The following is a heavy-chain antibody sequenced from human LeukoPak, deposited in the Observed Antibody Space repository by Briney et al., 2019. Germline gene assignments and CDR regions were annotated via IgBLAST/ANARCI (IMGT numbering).Heavy chain of an antibody. J-gene: IGHJ4*02. D-gene: IGHD3-22*01. CDR2: ISSSSSYT. CDR3: ARVIQTFYYDSSGYYSSASNDF. Sequence: GGSLRLSCAASGFTFSSYSMSWVRQAPGKGLEWVSSISSSSSYTYYADSVKGRFTISRDNAKNSLYLQMNSLRAEDTAVYYCARVIQTFYYDSSGYYSSASNDFWGQGTLVTVSS. CDR1: GFTFSSYS. V-gene: IGHV3-21*01.